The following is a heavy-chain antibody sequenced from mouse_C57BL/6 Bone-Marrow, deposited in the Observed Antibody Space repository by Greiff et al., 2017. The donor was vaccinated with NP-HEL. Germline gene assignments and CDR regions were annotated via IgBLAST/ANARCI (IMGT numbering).Heavy chain of an antibody. CDR1: GYTFTSHW. D-gene: IGHD2-2*01. CDR2: IFPGSGST. CDR3: ARSLSTMVMGYFDY. V-gene: IGHV1-56*01. J-gene: IGHJ2*01. Sequence: QVQLQQSGPELVRPGASVKISCKAPGYTFTSHWMQWVRQRPGQGLEWIGEIFPGSGSTYYNEKFKGKATLTVDTSSSTAYMQLSSLTSEDSAVYFCARSLSTMVMGYFDYWGQGTTLTVSS.